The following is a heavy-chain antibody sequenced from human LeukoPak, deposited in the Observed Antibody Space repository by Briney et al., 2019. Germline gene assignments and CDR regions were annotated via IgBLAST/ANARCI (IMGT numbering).Heavy chain of an antibody. D-gene: IGHD7-27*01. CDR2: IKEDGSEK. J-gene: IGHJ4*02. CDR1: GFTFRKHW. Sequence: GGSLRPSCTAAGFTFRKHWMSWVRQAIGKGLECVAKIKEDGSEKHYVDSVRGRFTISRDNARNSLYLQMNNLRADDTAVYYCARDYTGGWNDFWGQGTLVTVSS. CDR3: ARDYTGGWNDF. V-gene: IGHV3-7*01.